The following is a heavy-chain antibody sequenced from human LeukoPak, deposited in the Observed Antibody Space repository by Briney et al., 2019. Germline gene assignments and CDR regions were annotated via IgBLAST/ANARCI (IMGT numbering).Heavy chain of an antibody. CDR1: GFTFNSYG. V-gene: IGHV3-33*01. Sequence: PGRSLRLSCAASGFTFNSYGMHWVRQAPGKGLEGVAVIWYDGSHQYYIDSVRGRFTISRDNSKNTLDLQMNSLRGEDTAVYYCARSAYYDLYYMDVWGKGTTVTVSS. CDR3: ARSAYYDLYYMDV. J-gene: IGHJ6*03. CDR2: IWYDGSHQ.